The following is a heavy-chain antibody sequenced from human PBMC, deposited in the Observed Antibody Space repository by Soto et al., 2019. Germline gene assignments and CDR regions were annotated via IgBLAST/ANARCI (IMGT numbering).Heavy chain of an antibody. CDR3: ARTPKGYCSSTSCPSGNWFDP. J-gene: IGHJ5*02. CDR1: GGSISSYY. V-gene: IGHV4-59*01. CDR2: IYYSEST. D-gene: IGHD2-2*01. Sequence: SETLSLTCTVSGGSISSYYWSWIRQPPGKGLEWIGYIYYSESTNYNPSLKSRVTISVDTSKNQFSLKLSSVTAADTAVYYCARTPKGYCSSTSCPSGNWFDPWGQRTLVTVSS.